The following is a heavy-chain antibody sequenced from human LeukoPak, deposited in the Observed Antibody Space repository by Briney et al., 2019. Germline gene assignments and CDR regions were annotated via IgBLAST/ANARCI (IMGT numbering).Heavy chain of an antibody. J-gene: IGHJ5*02. D-gene: IGHD4-17*01. CDR2: MNPNSGNT. CDR1: GYTFTSYG. CDR3: ARGGNVDDYGDQRPYDWFDP. V-gene: IGHV1-8*03. Sequence: ASVKVSCKASGYTFTSYGINWARQATGQGLEWMGWMNPNSGNTGYAQKFQGRVTITRNTSISTAYMELSSLRSEDTAVYYCARGGNVDDYGDQRPYDWFDPWGQGTLVTVSS.